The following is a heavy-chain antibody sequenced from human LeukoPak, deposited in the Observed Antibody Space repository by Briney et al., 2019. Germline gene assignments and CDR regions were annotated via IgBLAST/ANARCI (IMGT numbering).Heavy chain of an antibody. V-gene: IGHV4-30-2*01. J-gene: IGHJ4*02. CDR2: IYHSGST. D-gene: IGHD3-22*01. Sequence: SETLSLTCAVSGGSISSGGYSWSWIGQPPGKALAWIGYIYHSGSTYYNPSLKSRVTISVDRSKNQFSLKLSSVAAADTAVYYCARGNYYDSSGLLPGFDYWGQGTLVTVSS. CDR3: ARGNYYDSSGLLPGFDY. CDR1: GGSISSGGYS.